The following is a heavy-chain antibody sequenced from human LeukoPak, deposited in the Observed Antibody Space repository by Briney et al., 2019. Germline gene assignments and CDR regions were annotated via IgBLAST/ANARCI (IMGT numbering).Heavy chain of an antibody. CDR1: GGSFSGYY. J-gene: IGHJ4*02. V-gene: IGHV4-34*01. CDR2: INHSGST. CDR3: AREGDHYYYGSGHLRDYFDY. Sequence: SETLSLTCAVYGGSFSGYYWSWIRQPPGKGLEWIGEINHSGSTNYNPSLKSRVTISVDTSKNQFSLKLSSVTAADTAVYYCAREGDHYYYGSGHLRDYFDYWGQGTLVTVSS. D-gene: IGHD3-10*01.